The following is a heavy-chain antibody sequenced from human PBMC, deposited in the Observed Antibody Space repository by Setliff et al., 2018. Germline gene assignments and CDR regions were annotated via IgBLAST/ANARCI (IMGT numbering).Heavy chain of an antibody. CDR3: AAAPAGSDVFDM. D-gene: IGHD6-13*01. V-gene: IGHV3-73*01. Sequence: RLSCAASGFTFSGSAMYWVRQASGKGLEWVGRIRSKSDSYATIYAASVRGRFTISRDDSKNTAYLQMNSLKTEDTAVYYCAAAPAGSDVFDMWGQGTMVTVSS. CDR1: GFTFSGSA. J-gene: IGHJ3*02. CDR2: IRSKSDSYAT.